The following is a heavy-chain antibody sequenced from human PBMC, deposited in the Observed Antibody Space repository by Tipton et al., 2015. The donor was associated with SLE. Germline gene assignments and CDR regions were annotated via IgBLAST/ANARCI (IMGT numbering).Heavy chain of an antibody. Sequence: SLRISCAASGFTFSNAWMRWVRQAPGKGLEWVGRIKSKTDGGTTDYAAPVKGRFTISRDDSKNTLYLQMNSLKTEDTAVYYCTTAHGSSGYYYYYGMDVWGQGTSVTVSS. J-gene: IGHJ6*02. CDR2: IKSKTDGGTT. CDR1: GFTFSNAW. V-gene: IGHV3-15*01. CDR3: TTAHGSSGYYYYYGMDV. D-gene: IGHD3-22*01.